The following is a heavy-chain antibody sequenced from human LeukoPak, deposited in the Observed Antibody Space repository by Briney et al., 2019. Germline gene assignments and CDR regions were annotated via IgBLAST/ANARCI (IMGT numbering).Heavy chain of an antibody. V-gene: IGHV3-23*01. CDR1: GFSFSSYA. Sequence: GGSLRLSCAASGFSFSSYAMTWVRQAPGKGLEWVSSISGSGDRTHYADSVKGRFTISRDNSKNTLYLQMNSLRAEDTAVYYCARDLNRRGEFDYWGQGTPVTVSS. CDR2: ISGSGDRT. D-gene: IGHD3-10*01. CDR3: ARDLNRRGEFDY. J-gene: IGHJ4*02.